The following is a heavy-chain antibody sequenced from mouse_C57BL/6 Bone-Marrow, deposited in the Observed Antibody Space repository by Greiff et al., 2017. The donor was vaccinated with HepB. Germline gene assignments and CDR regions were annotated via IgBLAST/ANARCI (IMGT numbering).Heavy chain of an antibody. J-gene: IGHJ3*01. CDR1: GYTFTSYW. V-gene: IGHV1-64*01. CDR2: IHPNSGST. D-gene: IGHD1-1*01. CDR3: AREGVSYYYGSSQFAY. Sequence: VQLQQPGAELVKPGASVKLSCKASGYTFTSYWMHWVKQRPGQGLEWIGMIHPNSGSTNYNEKFKSKATLTVDKSSSTAYMQLSSLTSEDSAVYYCAREGVSYYYGSSQFAYWGQGTLVTVSA.